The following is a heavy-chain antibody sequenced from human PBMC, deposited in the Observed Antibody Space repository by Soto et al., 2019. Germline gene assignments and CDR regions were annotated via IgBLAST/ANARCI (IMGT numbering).Heavy chain of an antibody. D-gene: IGHD3-10*01. J-gene: IGHJ4*02. CDR2: IIPIFGTA. V-gene: IGHV1-69*01. Sequence: QVQLVQSGAEVKKPGSSVKVSCKAAGGTFSSYAISWVRQAPGQGLEWMGGIIPIFGTANYAQKFQGRVTITADESTSTAYMELSSLRSEDTAVYYCARVPRGITMVQRRPPDYRGQGTLVTASS. CDR1: GGTFSSYA. CDR3: ARVPRGITMVQRRPPDY.